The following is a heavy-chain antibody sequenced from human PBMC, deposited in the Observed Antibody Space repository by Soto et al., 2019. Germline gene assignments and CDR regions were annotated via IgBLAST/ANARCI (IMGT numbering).Heavy chain of an antibody. V-gene: IGHV4-34*01. CDR1: GGSFSGYY. J-gene: IGHJ4*02. CDR2: INHSGST. Sequence: SETLSLTCAVYGGSFSGYYWSWIRQPPGKGLEWIGEINHSGSTNYNPSLKSRVTISVDTSKNQFSLKLSSVTAADTAVYYCARALVGGLYYFDYWGRGTLVTVSS. D-gene: IGHD2-15*01. CDR3: ARALVGGLYYFDY.